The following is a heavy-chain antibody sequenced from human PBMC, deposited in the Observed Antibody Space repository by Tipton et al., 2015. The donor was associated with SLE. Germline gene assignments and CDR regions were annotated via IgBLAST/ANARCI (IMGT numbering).Heavy chain of an antibody. CDR3: ARESSSFAFDI. CDR1: GGSFSGYY. Sequence: TLSLTCAVYGGSFSGYYWSWIRQPPGKGLEWIGEINHSGSTNYNPSLKSRATMSVDTSKNQFSLKLSSVTAADTAVYYCARESSSFAFDIWGQGTMVTVSS. J-gene: IGHJ3*02. D-gene: IGHD6-6*01. V-gene: IGHV4-34*01. CDR2: INHSGST.